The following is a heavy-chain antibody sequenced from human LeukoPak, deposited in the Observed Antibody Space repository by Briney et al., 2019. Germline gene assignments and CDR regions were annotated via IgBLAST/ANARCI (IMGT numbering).Heavy chain of an antibody. CDR2: ISAYNCNT. CDR3: ARDTLLRYFDWLLRTQYYYHGMDV. V-gene: IGHV1-18*01. CDR1: GYTFTSYG. J-gene: IGHJ6*02. D-gene: IGHD3-9*01. Sequence: ASVNVSCKASGYTFTSYGISWLRPAPGQGLEWMGLISAYNCNTNYAQKLQGRVTMTTDTSTSTAYMELRSLRSDDTAVNYCARDTLLRYFDWLLRTQYYYHGMDVWGQGTTVTVSS.